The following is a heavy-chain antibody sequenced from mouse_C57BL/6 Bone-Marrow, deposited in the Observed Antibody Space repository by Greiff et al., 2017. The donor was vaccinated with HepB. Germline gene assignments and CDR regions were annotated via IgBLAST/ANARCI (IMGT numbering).Heavy chain of an antibody. CDR2: IYPRSGNT. J-gene: IGHJ4*01. Sequence: QVQLQESGAELARPGASVKLSCKASGYTFTSYGISWVKQRTGQGLEWIGEIYPRSGNTYYNEKFKGKATLTADKSSSTAYMELRSLTSEDSAVYFCARSYYSNSGAMDYWGQGTSVTVSS. D-gene: IGHD2-5*01. V-gene: IGHV1-81*01. CDR3: ARSYYSNSGAMDY. CDR1: GYTFTSYG.